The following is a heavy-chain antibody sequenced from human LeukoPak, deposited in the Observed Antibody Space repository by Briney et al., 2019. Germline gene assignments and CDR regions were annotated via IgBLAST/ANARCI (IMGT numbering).Heavy chain of an antibody. D-gene: IGHD3-22*01. Sequence: SETLSLTCAVYGGSFSGYYWSWIRQPPGKGLEWIGEINHSGSTNYNPSLKSRVTISADTSKNQFSLKLSSVTAADTAVYYCARVFRSSGYYRPFDYWGQGTLVTVSS. CDR1: GGSFSGYY. CDR2: INHSGST. CDR3: ARVFRSSGYYRPFDY. J-gene: IGHJ4*02. V-gene: IGHV4-34*01.